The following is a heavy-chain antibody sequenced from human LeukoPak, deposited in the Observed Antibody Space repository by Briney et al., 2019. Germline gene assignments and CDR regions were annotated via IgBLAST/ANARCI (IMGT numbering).Heavy chain of an antibody. CDR2: IYTSGST. CDR1: GGSISSYY. J-gene: IGHJ4*02. D-gene: IGHD3-9*01. Sequence: SETLSLTCTVSGGSISSYYWSWIRQPAGKGLEWIGRIYTSGSTNYNPSLKSRVTMSVDTSKNQFSLKLSSVTAADTAVYYCARAHPMYYDILTGYRPPTGYFDYWGQGTLVTVSS. V-gene: IGHV4-4*07. CDR3: ARAHPMYYDILTGYRPPTGYFDY.